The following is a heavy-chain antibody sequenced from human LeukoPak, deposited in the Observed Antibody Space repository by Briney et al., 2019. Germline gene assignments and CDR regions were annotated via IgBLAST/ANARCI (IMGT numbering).Heavy chain of an antibody. CDR2: IYPGDSDT. CDR1: GXSFTRYY. D-gene: IGHD2-15*01. J-gene: IGHJ4*02. Sequence: GESLKISFKGSGXSFTRYYIGWVRQMPGKGLEWMGMIYPGDSDTRYSPSFQGQVTISADKSISTAYLQWSSLEASDTAMYYCARYRYCSGGNCYGPDYWGQGTLVTVSS. V-gene: IGHV5-51*01. CDR3: ARYRYCSGGNCYGPDY.